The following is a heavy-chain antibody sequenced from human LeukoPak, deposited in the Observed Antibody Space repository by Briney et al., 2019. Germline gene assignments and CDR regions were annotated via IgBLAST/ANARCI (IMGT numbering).Heavy chain of an antibody. CDR1: GYSISSGYY. V-gene: IGHV4-38-2*01. Sequence: SENLSLNCAVSGYSISSGYYWGWIRQPPRKGLEWIGSVYCSGSTNYNPSLKSPVTISVDTSRNRFSLKLSSVTAADTGVYYCASYYQQIDYWGQGTLVTVSS. D-gene: IGHD2-2*01. J-gene: IGHJ4*02. CDR3: ASYYQQIDY. CDR2: VYCSGST.